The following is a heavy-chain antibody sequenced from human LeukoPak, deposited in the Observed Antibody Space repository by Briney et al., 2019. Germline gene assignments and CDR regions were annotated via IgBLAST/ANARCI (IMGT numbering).Heavy chain of an antibody. CDR2: ISSSSSTI. Sequence: PGGSLRLSCAASGFTFSSYSMNWVRQAPGKGLEWVSYISSSSSTIYYADSVKGRFTISRDNAKNSLYLQMNSLRAEDTAVYYCARDPDWNPPVYYFDYWGQGTLVTVSS. D-gene: IGHD1-1*01. CDR1: GFTFSSYS. V-gene: IGHV3-48*01. J-gene: IGHJ4*02. CDR3: ARDPDWNPPVYYFDY.